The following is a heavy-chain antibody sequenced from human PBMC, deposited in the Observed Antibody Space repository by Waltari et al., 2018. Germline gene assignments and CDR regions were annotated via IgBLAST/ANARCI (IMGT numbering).Heavy chain of an antibody. Sequence: QVQLVESGGGVVKPGRSLRLSCAASGFSFSSFGMHWVRRAPGKGLEGVAIIWYDGIEKYYADSVKGRFTISRDNSKNTVDLQMNSLRAEDTAVYYCAVTTGGYDGMGVWGQGTTVTVSS. J-gene: IGHJ6*02. CDR2: IWYDGIEK. D-gene: IGHD6-13*01. CDR1: GFSFSSFG. V-gene: IGHV3-33*01. CDR3: AVTTGGYDGMGV.